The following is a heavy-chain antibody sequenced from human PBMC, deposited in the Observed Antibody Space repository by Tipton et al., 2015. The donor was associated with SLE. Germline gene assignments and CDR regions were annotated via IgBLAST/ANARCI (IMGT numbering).Heavy chain of an antibody. CDR1: GGSFSGYY. V-gene: IGHV4-34*01. CDR3: ARELYSSSFDY. CDR2: INHSGST. D-gene: IGHD6-19*01. J-gene: IGHJ4*02. Sequence: TLSLTCAVYGGSFSGYYWSWIRQPPGKGLEWIGEINHSGSTNYNPSLKSRVTISVDTSKNQFSLKLSSVTAADTAVYYCARELYSSSFDYWGQGTLVTVPS.